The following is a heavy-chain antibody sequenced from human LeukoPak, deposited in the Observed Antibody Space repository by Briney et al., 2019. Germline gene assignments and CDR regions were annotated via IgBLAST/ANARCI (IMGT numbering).Heavy chain of an antibody. J-gene: IGHJ5*02. CDR3: ARGQGSGFDP. Sequence: SETLSLTCAVSGGSFISYYWIWIRQPPGKGLEWIGEINHSGSTSSNPSLKNRVSMSVDTSKSHFSLRLSSVTAADTAVYYCARGQGSGFDPWGQGTLVIVSS. CDR1: GGSFISYY. V-gene: IGHV4-34*01. CDR2: INHSGST.